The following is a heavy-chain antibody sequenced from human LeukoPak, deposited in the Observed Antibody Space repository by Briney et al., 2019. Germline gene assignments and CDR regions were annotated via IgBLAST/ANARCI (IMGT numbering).Heavy chain of an antibody. J-gene: IGHJ6*03. Sequence: SQTLSLTCTVSGGSISSVDYYWSWIRQPPGKGLGWIGYIYYSGSTYYNPSLKSRVTISVDTSKNQFSLKLSSVTAADTAVYYCAGGDYYYYYMDVWGKGTTVTVSS. CDR1: GGSISSVDYY. V-gene: IGHV4-30-4*08. CDR2: IYYSGST. CDR3: AGGDYYYYYMDV. D-gene: IGHD3-10*01.